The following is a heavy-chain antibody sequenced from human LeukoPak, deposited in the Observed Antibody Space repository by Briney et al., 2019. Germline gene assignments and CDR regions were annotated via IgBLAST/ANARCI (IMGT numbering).Heavy chain of an antibody. D-gene: IGHD3-22*01. Sequence: GGSLRLSCAASGFTFSSYAMHWVRQAPGKGLEWVAVISYDGSNKYYADSVKGRFTISRDNSKNTLYLQMNSLRAEDTAVYYCARRKGFDSGGSKGTFDYWGQGSLVTVSS. V-gene: IGHV3-30-3*01. J-gene: IGHJ4*02. CDR1: GFTFSSYA. CDR3: ARRKGFDSGGSKGTFDY. CDR2: ISYDGSNK.